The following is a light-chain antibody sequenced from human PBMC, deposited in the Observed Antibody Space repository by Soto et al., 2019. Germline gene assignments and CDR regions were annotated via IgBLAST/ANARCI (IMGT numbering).Light chain of an antibody. CDR2: GVS. CDR1: QSLTSSY. Sequence: EIVLTQSPGTLSLSPGETATLSCRASQSLTSSYLAWYQQRPGQAPSLLIYGVSSRATGIPDRFSGSGSGTDFTLTITRLEPEDFAVYYCQQSYSIPPYTFGQGTKLEIK. V-gene: IGKV3-20*01. J-gene: IGKJ2*01. CDR3: QQSYSIPPYT.